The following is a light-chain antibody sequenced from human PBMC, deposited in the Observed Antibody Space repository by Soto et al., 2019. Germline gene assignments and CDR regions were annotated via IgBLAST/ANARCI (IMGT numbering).Light chain of an antibody. CDR1: QTVRNNY. CDR2: RTS. Sequence: EIVMTQSPATLSVSPGERATLSCSASQTVRNNYLAWYQQKPGQAPRLLIYRTSSRATGIPDRFSGSESETDFTLTISRLEPDDSAVYYCQQYGSSPRTFGPGTKVDIK. V-gene: IGKV3-20*01. CDR3: QQYGSSPRT. J-gene: IGKJ1*01.